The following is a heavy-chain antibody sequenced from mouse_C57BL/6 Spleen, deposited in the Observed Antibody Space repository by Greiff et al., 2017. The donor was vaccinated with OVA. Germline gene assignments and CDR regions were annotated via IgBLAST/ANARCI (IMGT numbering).Heavy chain of an antibody. D-gene: IGHD1-1*01. J-gene: IGHJ1*03. CDR3: ARGHGSSYWYFDV. Sequence: VQLQQSDAELVKPGASVKISCKVSGYTFTVHTIHWMKQRPEQGLEWIGYIYPSAGSTTHNEKFKGKATLTADKTASTDYMQLNSLTSEDSAVYFCARGHGSSYWYFDVWGTGTTVTVSS. CDR1: GYTFTVHT. CDR2: IYPSAGST. V-gene: IGHV1-78*01.